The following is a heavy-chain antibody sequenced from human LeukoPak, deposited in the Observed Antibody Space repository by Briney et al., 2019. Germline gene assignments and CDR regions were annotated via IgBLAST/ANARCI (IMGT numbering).Heavy chain of an antibody. J-gene: IGHJ4*02. CDR1: GYTFTSYY. CDR3: ARDQGSGSYSPENYFDY. Sequence: ASVKVSCKASGYTFTSYYMHWVRQAPGQGLEWMGIINPSGGSTSYAQKFQGRVTMTRDMSTSTVYMELSSLRSEDTAVYYCARDQGSGSYSPENYFDYWGQGTLVTVSS. CDR2: INPSGGST. V-gene: IGHV1-46*01. D-gene: IGHD1-26*01.